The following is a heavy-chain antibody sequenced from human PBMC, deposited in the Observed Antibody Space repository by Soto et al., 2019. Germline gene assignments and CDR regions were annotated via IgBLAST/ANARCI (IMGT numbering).Heavy chain of an antibody. D-gene: IGHD6-6*01. V-gene: IGHV1-18*01. Sequence: GASVKVSCKASGYTFTSYGISWVRQAPGQGLEWMGWISAYNGNTNYAQKLQGRVTMTTDTSTSTAYMELRSLRSDDTAVYYCARDVWQLGLGYYYYGMDVWGQGTTVTVSS. CDR1: GYTFTSYG. J-gene: IGHJ6*02. CDR2: ISAYNGNT. CDR3: ARDVWQLGLGYYYYGMDV.